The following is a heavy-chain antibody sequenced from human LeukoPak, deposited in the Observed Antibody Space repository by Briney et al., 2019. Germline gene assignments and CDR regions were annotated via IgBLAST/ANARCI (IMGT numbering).Heavy chain of an antibody. J-gene: IGHJ6*02. CDR3: AREFPSDIVVVPAATLYYYYGMDV. Sequence: GGSLRLSCAASGFTFSSYWMSWVRQAPGKGLEWVANIKQDGSEKYYVDSVKGRFTISRDNAKNSLYLQMNSLRAEDTAVYYCAREFPSDIVVVPAATLYYYYGMDVWGQGTTVTVSS. V-gene: IGHV3-7*01. D-gene: IGHD2-2*01. CDR1: GFTFSSYW. CDR2: IKQDGSEK.